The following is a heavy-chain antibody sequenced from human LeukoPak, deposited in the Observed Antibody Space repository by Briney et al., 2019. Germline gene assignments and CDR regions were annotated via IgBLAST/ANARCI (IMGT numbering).Heavy chain of an antibody. CDR3: ARVLLGRLVCVDIVGALYFDY. J-gene: IGHJ4*02. CDR2: IIPIFGTA. CDR1: GDTFSSYA. D-gene: IGHD1-26*01. Sequence: SVKVSCKASGDTFSSYAISCVREAPAQGLEWMGGIIPIFGTANYAQKFQGRDTITTDEATSPAYMELSSLNSEDTAVYYCARVLLGRLVCVDIVGALYFDYWGQGTLVTVSS. V-gene: IGHV1-69*05.